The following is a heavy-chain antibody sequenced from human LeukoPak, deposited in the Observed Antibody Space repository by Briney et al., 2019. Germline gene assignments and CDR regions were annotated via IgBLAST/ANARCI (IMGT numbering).Heavy chain of an antibody. D-gene: IGHD3-16*02. V-gene: IGHV3-74*01. CDR2: INSDGSWT. CDR1: GNYW. CDR3: ARDYPKYDYVWGSYRL. Sequence: GGSLRLSCAASGNYWMHWVRQAPGKGLVWVSHINSDGSWTSYADSVKGRFTISRDNSKNTLYLQMNSLRAEDTAVYYCARDYPKYDYVWGSYRLGGQGTLVTVSS. J-gene: IGHJ4*02.